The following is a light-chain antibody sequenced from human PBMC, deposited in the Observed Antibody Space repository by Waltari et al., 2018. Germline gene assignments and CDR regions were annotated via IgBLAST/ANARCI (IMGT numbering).Light chain of an antibody. CDR1: QSISSY. CDR3: QQSDSTPPWT. Sequence: DIQMTQSPSSLSASVGDRVTITCRASQSISSYLNWYQQKPGKAPKLLIYAASSLQSGVPSRFSGSGSGTEFTLTISSLQPEDFATYYCQQSDSTPPWTFGQGTKVEIK. J-gene: IGKJ1*01. CDR2: AAS. V-gene: IGKV1-39*01.